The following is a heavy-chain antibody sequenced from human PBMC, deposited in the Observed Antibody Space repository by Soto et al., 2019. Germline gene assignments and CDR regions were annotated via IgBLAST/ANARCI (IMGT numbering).Heavy chain of an antibody. CDR2: TYYRSKWYN. J-gene: IGHJ4*02. D-gene: IGHD3-22*01. V-gene: IGHV6-1*01. CDR3: ARVGGGYYENYFDY. Sequence: WLGRTYYRSKWYNDYAVSVKSRITINPDTSKNQFSLQLNSVTPEDTAVYYCARVGGGYYENYFDYWGQGTLVTVSS.